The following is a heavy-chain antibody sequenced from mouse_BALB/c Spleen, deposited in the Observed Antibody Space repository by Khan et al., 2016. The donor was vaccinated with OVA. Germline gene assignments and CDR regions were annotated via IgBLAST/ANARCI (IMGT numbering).Heavy chain of an antibody. CDR3: TSSYVGDDDSMDY. Sequence: EVKLEVSGGGLVQPGGSMKLSCAASGFTFSDAWMDWVRQSPEKGLEWVAEIRSKANNHATYYSESVRGRFTISRDDSKIIDYMQMNSLRAEDTGIYYCTSSYVGDDDSMDYWGQGTSVTVSS. V-gene: IGHV6-6*01. CDR1: GFTFSDAW. CDR2: IRSKANNHAT. D-gene: IGHD3-2*02. J-gene: IGHJ4*01.